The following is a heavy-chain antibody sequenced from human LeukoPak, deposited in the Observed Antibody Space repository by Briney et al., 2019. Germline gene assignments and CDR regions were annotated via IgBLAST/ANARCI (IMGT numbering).Heavy chain of an antibody. D-gene: IGHD1-26*01. CDR3: ARGRGWEPRAIDY. J-gene: IGHJ4*02. CDR1: GGSFSGYY. V-gene: IGHV4-34*01. CDR2: INHSGST. Sequence: SETLSLTCAVYGGSFSGYYWSWIRQPPGKGLEWIGEINHSGSTNYNPSLKSRVTISVDTSKNQFSLKLSSVTAVDTAVYYCARGRGWEPRAIDYWGQGTLVTVSS.